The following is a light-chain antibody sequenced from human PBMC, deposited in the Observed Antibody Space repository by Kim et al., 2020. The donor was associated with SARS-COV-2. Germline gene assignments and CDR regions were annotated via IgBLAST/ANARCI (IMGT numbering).Light chain of an antibody. CDR3: SSYIRSSTL. J-gene: IGLJ2*01. CDR2: DVS. CDR1: SSDVGGYNY. Sequence: QSALTQPASVSGSPGQSITISCTGTSSDVGGYNYVSWYQQHPGKAPKVMIYDVSKRPSGVSNRFSGSKSGNTASLTISGLQAEDEADYYCSSYIRSSTLFGGGTRLTVL. V-gene: IGLV2-14*01.